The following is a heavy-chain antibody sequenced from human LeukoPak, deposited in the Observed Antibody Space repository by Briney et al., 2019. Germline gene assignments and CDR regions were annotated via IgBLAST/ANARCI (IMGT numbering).Heavy chain of an antibody. CDR3: ARGHIVVVPAATSYYYYGMDV. V-gene: IGHV4-34*01. CDR2: MNHSGST. J-gene: IGHJ6*02. D-gene: IGHD2-2*01. Sequence: SETLSLTCAVYGGSFSGYYWSLIRQPPGEGLEWIGEMNHSGSTNYNPSLKSRVTISVDTSKNQFSLKLSSVTAADTAVYYCARGHIVVVPAATSYYYYGMDVWGQGTMVTVSS. CDR1: GGSFSGYY.